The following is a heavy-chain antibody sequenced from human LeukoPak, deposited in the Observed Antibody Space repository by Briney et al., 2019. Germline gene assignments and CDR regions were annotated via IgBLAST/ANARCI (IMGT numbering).Heavy chain of an antibody. V-gene: IGHV4-59*08. CDR3: ARLSDGSSYQLDY. CDR1: GGSISSYY. Sequence: SETLSLTCTVSGGSISSYYWSWVRQPPGKGLEWIGYIYYSGSTNYNPSPESRVTISVDTSKNQFSLKLSSVTAADTAVYYCARLSDGSSYQLDYWGQGTLVTVSS. J-gene: IGHJ4*02. D-gene: IGHD2-15*01. CDR2: IYYSGST.